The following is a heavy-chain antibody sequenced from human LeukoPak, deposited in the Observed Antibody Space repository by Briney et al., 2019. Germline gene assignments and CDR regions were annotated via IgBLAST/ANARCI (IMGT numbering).Heavy chain of an antibody. Sequence: SETLSLTCTVSGGSISSSSYYWGWIRQPPGKGLEWIGSIYYSGSTYYNPSLKSRVTISVDTSKNQFSLKLSSVTAADTAVYYCARIFSADYYMDVWGKGTTVTISS. CDR3: ARIFSADYYMDV. V-gene: IGHV4-39*07. D-gene: IGHD3-9*01. CDR1: GGSISSSSYY. CDR2: IYYSGST. J-gene: IGHJ6*03.